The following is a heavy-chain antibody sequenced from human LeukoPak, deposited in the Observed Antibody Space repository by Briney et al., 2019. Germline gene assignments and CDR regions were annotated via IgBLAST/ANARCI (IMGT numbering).Heavy chain of an antibody. CDR3: ARTMVRDLMVGWFDP. J-gene: IGHJ5*02. Sequence: GGSLRLSCAASGFTVSSTYVSWVRQAPGKGLEWVSVIYSGGSTYYADSVKGRFTISRDNSKNTLYLQMNSLRAEDTAVYYCARTMVRDLMVGWFDPRGQGTLVTVSS. CDR1: GFTVSSTY. D-gene: IGHD3-10*01. CDR2: IYSGGST. V-gene: IGHV3-53*01.